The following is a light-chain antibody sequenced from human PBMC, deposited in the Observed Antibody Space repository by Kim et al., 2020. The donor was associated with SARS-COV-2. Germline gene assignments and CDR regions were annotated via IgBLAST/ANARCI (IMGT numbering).Light chain of an antibody. CDR3: VAWDDSLNGPV. CDR1: SSNIGSNN. V-gene: IGLV1-44*01. J-gene: IGLJ3*02. CDR2: SVN. Sequence: QSVLTQSPSASGTPGQRVTISCSGSSSNIGSNNVNWYQQLSGTAPKLLIYSVNQRPSGVPDRFSGSKSGTSASLAISGLQSEDEADYYCVAWDDSLNGPVFGGGTKVTVL.